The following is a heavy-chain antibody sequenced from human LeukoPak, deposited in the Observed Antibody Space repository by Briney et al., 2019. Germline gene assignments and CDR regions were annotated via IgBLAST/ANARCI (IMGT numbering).Heavy chain of an antibody. CDR1: GFIFYNYA. CDR3: ANLIPAAMPDFDY. Sequence: GGSLRLSCATSGFIFYNYAMSWVRQAPGKGLEWASAISGSGGSTYYADSVKGRFTISRDNSKNTLYLQMNSLRAEDTAVYYCANLIPAAMPDFDYWGQGTLVTVSS. V-gene: IGHV3-23*01. J-gene: IGHJ4*02. CDR2: ISGSGGST. D-gene: IGHD2-2*01.